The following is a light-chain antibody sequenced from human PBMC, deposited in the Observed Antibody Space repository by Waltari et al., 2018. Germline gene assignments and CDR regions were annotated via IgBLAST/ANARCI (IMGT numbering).Light chain of an antibody. V-gene: IGKV1-39*01. Sequence: DIQLTQSTSSRSAAIGDRVTITCRASQSIRKYVNWYQQKPGKAPHLLIYTASNLQRGVPSRFSGSGSGTDFTLTISSLQPEDFATYFCQQSYSIPYTFGQGTKLEI. J-gene: IGKJ2*01. CDR1: QSIRKY. CDR2: TAS. CDR3: QQSYSIPYT.